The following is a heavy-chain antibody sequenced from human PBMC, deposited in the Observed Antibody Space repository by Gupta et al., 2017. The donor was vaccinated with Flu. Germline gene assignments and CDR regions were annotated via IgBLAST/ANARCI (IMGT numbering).Heavy chain of an antibody. Sequence: QVQLQQWGAGLLKPSETLSLTCAVYGGSFSGYYWSWIRQPPGKGLEWIGEINHSGSTNYNPSLKSRVTISVDTSKNQFSLKLSSVTAADTAVYYCASWGLAAAGGRYAFDIWGQGTMVTVSS. CDR1: GGSFSGYY. D-gene: IGHD6-13*01. V-gene: IGHV4-34*01. CDR2: INHSGST. CDR3: ASWGLAAAGGRYAFDI. J-gene: IGHJ3*02.